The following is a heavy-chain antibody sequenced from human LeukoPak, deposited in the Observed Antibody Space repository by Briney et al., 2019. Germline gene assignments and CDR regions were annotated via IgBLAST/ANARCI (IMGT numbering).Heavy chain of an antibody. J-gene: IGHJ5*01. Sequence: SETLSLTCSVSGDSIGSYYWTWIRQSPGKGLEWIGYIFYSGSANYSPSLKSRVTISVDTSNNQFSLQLRSVTAADTAIYYCARGRARDGSYPWLDSWGQGTLVTVSS. V-gene: IGHV4-59*01. CDR1: GDSIGSYY. CDR2: IFYSGSA. CDR3: ARGRARDGSYPWLDS. D-gene: IGHD3-16*02.